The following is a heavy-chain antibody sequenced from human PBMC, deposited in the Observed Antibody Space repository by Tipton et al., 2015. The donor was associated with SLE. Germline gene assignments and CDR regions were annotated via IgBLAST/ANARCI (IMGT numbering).Heavy chain of an antibody. V-gene: IGHV1-18*01. CDR3: ARVGDFWSGYPYYSMDV. J-gene: IGHJ6*03. CDR2: VSAYNGNT. CDR1: GYTFTSYG. Sequence: QSGAEVKKPGASVKASCKASGYTFTSYGIIWVRQAPGQGLEWMGWVSAYNGNTNYAQKLQGRVTMTTDTSTSTAYMELRSLRSDETAVYYCARVGDFWSGYPYYSMDVGGKGTTVTAS. D-gene: IGHD3-3*01.